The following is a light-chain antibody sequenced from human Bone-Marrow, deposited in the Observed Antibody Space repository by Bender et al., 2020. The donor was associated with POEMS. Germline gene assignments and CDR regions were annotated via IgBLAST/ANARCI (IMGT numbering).Light chain of an antibody. J-gene: IGLJ2*01. CDR1: SSDVGTYNL. CDR3: SSYTSTNSVI. Sequence: QSALTQPPSASGSPGQSVTFSCTGTSSDVGTYNLVSWYQQHPGKAPKLMIYEVSKRPSGVSNRFSGSKSGNTASLTISGLQAEDEADYYCSSYTSTNSVIFGGGTRLTVL. CDR2: EVS. V-gene: IGLV2-14*01.